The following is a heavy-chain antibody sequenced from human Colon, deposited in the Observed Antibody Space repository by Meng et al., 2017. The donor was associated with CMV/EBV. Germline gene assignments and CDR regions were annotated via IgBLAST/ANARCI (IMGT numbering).Heavy chain of an antibody. CDR1: GFKFRSKW. V-gene: IGHV3-74*01. CDR3: ASRDY. Sequence: GGFGGGLFQPGGSLELSLVSFGFKFRSKWVLWVRQGAGEGLVWVARNNTDGSTTYYADSVKGRFTISRDNAKNTLYLQMNSLRAEDTAVYYCASRDYWGQGTLVTVSS. CDR2: NNTDGSTT. J-gene: IGHJ4*02.